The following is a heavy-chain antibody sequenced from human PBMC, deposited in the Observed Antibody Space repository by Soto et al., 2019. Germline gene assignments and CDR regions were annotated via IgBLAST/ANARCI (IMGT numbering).Heavy chain of an antibody. J-gene: IGHJ3*02. CDR3: ARDLDAFDT. Sequence: EVQLVQSGGGLVQPGGSLRLSCAGYGVTVTSNYMNWVRQAPGKGLEWVSVIYSGENAYYADSVAGRFTISRDNSKNTLYLQMHSLRVEDTAVYYCARDLDAFDTWGQGTTVIVSS. CDR1: GVTVTSNY. CDR2: IYSGENA. V-gene: IGHV3-53*01.